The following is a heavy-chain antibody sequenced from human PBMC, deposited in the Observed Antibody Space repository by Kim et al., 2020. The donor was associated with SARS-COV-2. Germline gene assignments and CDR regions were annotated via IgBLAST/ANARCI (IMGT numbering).Heavy chain of an antibody. V-gene: IGHV4-39*01. Sequence: SETLSLTCTVSGGSISSNTYYWGWIRQPPGKGLEWIGSIYYSGSTYYNPSLKSRVTISVDTSKNQFSLKLSSVTAADTAVYYCASQIAGTAPPLNWFDPWGLGTLVTVSS. CDR1: GGSISSNTYY. CDR3: ASQIAGTAPPLNWFDP. D-gene: IGHD6-13*01. CDR2: IYYSGST. J-gene: IGHJ5*02.